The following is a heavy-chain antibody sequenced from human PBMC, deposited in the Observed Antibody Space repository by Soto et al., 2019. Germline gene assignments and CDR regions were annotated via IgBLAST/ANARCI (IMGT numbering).Heavy chain of an antibody. D-gene: IGHD1-26*01. V-gene: IGHV1-8*01. Sequence: GASVKVSCKASGYTFTSYDINWVRQATGQGLEWMGWMNPNSGNTGYAQKFQGRVTMTRNTSIGTAYMELSSLRSEDTAVYYCARGRYRFEGATKYYFDYWGQGTLVTVSS. CDR2: MNPNSGNT. CDR3: ARGRYRFEGATKYYFDY. CDR1: GYTFTSYD. J-gene: IGHJ4*02.